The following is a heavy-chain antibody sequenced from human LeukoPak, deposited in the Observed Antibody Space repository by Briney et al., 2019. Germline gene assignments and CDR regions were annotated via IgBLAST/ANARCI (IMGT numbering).Heavy chain of an antibody. V-gene: IGHV3-48*02. CDR2: ISSSTNTI. J-gene: IGHJ3*02. Sequence: GGSLRLSCAVSGFTFSNYAMNWVRQAPGKGLEWVSYISSSTNTIYYADSVKGRFTISRDNAKNSLFLQMNSLRDEDTAVYYCARGGYGANDDAFDIWGQGTMVTVSS. CDR3: ARGGYGANDDAFDI. D-gene: IGHD4-23*01. CDR1: GFTFSNYA.